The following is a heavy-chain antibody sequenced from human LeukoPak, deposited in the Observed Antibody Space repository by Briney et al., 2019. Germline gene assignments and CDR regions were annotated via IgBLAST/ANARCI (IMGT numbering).Heavy chain of an antibody. CDR1: GGSISSYY. D-gene: IGHD6-19*01. Sequence: SETLSLTCTVSGGSISSYYWSWIRQPPGKGLEWIGYIYYSGSTNYNPSLKSRVTISVDTSKNQFSLKLSSVTAADTAVYYCAREVSVAGYYYYYYMDVWGKGTTVTVSS. J-gene: IGHJ6*03. CDR2: IYYSGST. V-gene: IGHV4-59*01. CDR3: AREVSVAGYYYYYYMDV.